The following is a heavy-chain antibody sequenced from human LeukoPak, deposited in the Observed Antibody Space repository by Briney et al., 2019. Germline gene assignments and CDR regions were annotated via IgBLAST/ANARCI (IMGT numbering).Heavy chain of an antibody. CDR1: GRSFSGYY. CDR2: INHSGST. CDR3: ARGYYYGSGSYLD. D-gene: IGHD3-10*01. V-gene: IGHV4-34*01. J-gene: IGHJ4*02. Sequence: SETLSLTCAVYGRSFSGYYWSWLRQPPGKGLEWIGEINHSGSTNYNPPLKSQVTISVDTSKNQFSLKLSSETAADTAVYCFARGYYYGSGSYLDWGQGTLVTVSS.